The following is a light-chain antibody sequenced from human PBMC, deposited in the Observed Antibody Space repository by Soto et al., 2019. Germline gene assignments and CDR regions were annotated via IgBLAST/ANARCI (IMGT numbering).Light chain of an antibody. Sequence: EIVMTQSPATLSVSPGERATLFCRASQSVNNNFLAWYQQKPGQAPRLLIHGASTRATGIPARFSGSGSGTEFTLTISSRQSEDCAVYYCQQYIAWPLTFGGGTKVEIK. V-gene: IGKV3-15*01. CDR2: GAS. CDR3: QQYIAWPLT. J-gene: IGKJ4*01. CDR1: QSVNNN.